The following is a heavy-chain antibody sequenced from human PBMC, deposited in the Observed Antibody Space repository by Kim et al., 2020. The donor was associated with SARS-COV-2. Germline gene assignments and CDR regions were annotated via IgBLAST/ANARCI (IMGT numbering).Heavy chain of an antibody. J-gene: IGHJ4*02. CDR2: ISAYNGNT. Sequence: ASVKVSCKASGYTFTSYGISWVRQAPGQGLEWMGWISAYNGNTNYAQKLQGRVTMTTDTSTSTAYMELRSLRSDDTAVYYCARFRTIWFGELPIYFDYWGQGTLVTVSS. CDR3: ARFRTIWFGELPIYFDY. V-gene: IGHV1-18*01. CDR1: GYTFTSYG. D-gene: IGHD3-10*01.